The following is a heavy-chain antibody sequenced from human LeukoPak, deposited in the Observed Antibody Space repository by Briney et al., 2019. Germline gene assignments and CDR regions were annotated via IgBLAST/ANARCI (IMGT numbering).Heavy chain of an antibody. D-gene: IGHD3-22*01. CDR3: ARDPTDSSGSPYNWFDP. V-gene: IGHV3-21*01. CDR2: ISSSSSYI. CDR1: GFTVNNKY. J-gene: IGHJ5*02. Sequence: PGGSLRLSCAASGFTVNNKYMTWVRQAPGKGLEWVSSISSSSSYIYYADSVKGRFTISRDNAKNSLYLQMNSLRAEDTAVYYCARDPTDSSGSPYNWFDPWGQGTLVTVSS.